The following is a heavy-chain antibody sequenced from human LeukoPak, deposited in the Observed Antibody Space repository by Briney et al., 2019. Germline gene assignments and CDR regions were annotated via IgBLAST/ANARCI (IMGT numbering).Heavy chain of an antibody. V-gene: IGHV3-48*04. J-gene: IGHJ4*02. CDR1: GFTFSSYG. D-gene: IGHD1-26*01. CDR3: ARDGVGATDY. Sequence: GGSLRLSCAASGFTFSSYGMHWVRQAPGKGLEWVSYISSSGSTIYYADSVKGRFTISGDNAKNSLYLQMNSLRAEDTAVYYCARDGVGATDYWGQGTLVTVSS. CDR2: ISSSGSTI.